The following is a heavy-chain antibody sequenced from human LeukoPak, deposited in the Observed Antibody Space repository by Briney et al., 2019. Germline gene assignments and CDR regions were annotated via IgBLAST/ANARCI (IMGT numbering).Heavy chain of an antibody. CDR2: ISYDGSNK. CDR3: AKSKVKLRFLEWLLDY. CDR1: GFTFSSYG. Sequence: GGSLRLSCAASGFTFSSYGMHWVRQAPGKGLEWVAVISYDGSNKYYADSVKGRFTISRDNSKNTLYLQMNSLRADDTAVYHCAKSKVKLRFLEWLLDYWGQGTLVTVSS. V-gene: IGHV3-30*18. J-gene: IGHJ4*02. D-gene: IGHD3-3*01.